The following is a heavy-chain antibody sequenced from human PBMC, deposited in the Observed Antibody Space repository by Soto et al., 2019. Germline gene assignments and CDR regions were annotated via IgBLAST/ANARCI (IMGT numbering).Heavy chain of an antibody. CDR2: ISYDGSNK. D-gene: IGHD5-12*01. CDR1: GFTFSSYA. V-gene: IGHV3-30-3*01. CDR3: ARGPMNSGSYFDY. J-gene: IGHJ4*02. Sequence: GGSLRLSCAASGFTFSSYAMHWVRQAPGKGLEWVAVISYDGSNKYYADSVKGRFTISRDNSKNTLYLQMNSLRAEDTAVYYCARGPMNSGSYFDYWGQGTLVTVSS.